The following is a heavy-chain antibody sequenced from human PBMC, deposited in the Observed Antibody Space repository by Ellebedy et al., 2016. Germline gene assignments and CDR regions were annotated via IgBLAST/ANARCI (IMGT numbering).Heavy chain of an antibody. V-gene: IGHV3-9*01. Sequence: SLKISXAASGFDFHDYAMNWVRQAPGKGLEWVSGISWHSADIRYADSVKGRFSISRDNAKKSVYLQMNTLRPDDTAFYFCAKGFVQPLTGAFNIWGQGAMVTVSS. D-gene: IGHD1-14*01. J-gene: IGHJ3*02. CDR2: ISWHSADI. CDR1: GFDFHDYA. CDR3: AKGFVQPLTGAFNI.